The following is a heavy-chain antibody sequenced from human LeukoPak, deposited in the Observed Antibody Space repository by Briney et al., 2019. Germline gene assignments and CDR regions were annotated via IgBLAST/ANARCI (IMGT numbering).Heavy chain of an antibody. D-gene: IGHD3-10*01. Sequence: GGSLRLSCAASGFTFSSYEMNWVRQAPGKGLEWVSYISSSGSTIYYADSVKGRFTISRDNAKNSLYLQMNSLRAEDTAVYYCAGNAYYYGSGSYSERSFDYWGQGTLVTVSS. V-gene: IGHV3-48*03. CDR1: GFTFSSYE. CDR2: ISSSGSTI. J-gene: IGHJ4*02. CDR3: AGNAYYYGSGSYSERSFDY.